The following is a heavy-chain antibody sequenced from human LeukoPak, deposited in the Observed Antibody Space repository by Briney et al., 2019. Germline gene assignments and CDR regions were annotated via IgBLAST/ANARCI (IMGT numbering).Heavy chain of an antibody. CDR3: ASVEPDYYYYMDV. CDR1: GGTFSSYA. D-gene: IGHD1-14*01. CDR2: IIPIFGTA. Sequence: ASVKVSCKASGGTFSSYAISWVRQAPGQGLEWMGRIIPIFGTANYAQKFQGRVTITTDESTSTAYMELSSLRSEDTAVYYCASVEPDYYYYMDVWGKGTTVTVSS. V-gene: IGHV1-69*05. J-gene: IGHJ6*03.